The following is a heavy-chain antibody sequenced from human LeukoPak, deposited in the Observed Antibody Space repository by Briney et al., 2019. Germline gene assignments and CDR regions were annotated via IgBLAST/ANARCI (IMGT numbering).Heavy chain of an antibody. J-gene: IGHJ2*01. CDR2: IHHDGRI. V-gene: IGHV4/OR15-8*01. CDR1: GGSIDSTNW. CDR3: ARDVDRSFDL. Sequence: SETLSLTCDVSGGSIDSTNWWNWVRQSPGKGLEWIGEIHHDGRINYNPSLKSRVTISVDTSKNQFSLKLSSVTAADTAVYYCARDVDRSFDLWGRGTLVTVSS. D-gene: IGHD5-12*01.